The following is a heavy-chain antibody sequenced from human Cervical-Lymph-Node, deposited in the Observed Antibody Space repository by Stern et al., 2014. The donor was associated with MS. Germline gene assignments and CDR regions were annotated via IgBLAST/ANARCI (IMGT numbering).Heavy chain of an antibody. Sequence: VQLVESGGGVVQPGRSLRLSCAASGFTFSSYAMHWVRQAPGKGLEWVAGISYGGSNKYYADSVKGRFTISRDNSKNTLYLQMNSLRAEDTAVYYCARANYDFWSGYPDFHYYGMDVWGQGTTVTVSS. CDR2: ISYGGSNK. CDR1: GFTFSSYA. J-gene: IGHJ6*02. V-gene: IGHV3-30-3*01. D-gene: IGHD3-3*01. CDR3: ARANYDFWSGYPDFHYYGMDV.